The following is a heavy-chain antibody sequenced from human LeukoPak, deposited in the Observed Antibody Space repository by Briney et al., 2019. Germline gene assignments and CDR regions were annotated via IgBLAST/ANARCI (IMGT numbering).Heavy chain of an antibody. CDR2: IYYSGST. J-gene: IGHJ3*02. CDR3: ARGPDADFSGGACYII. CDR1: GGSISSSIR. V-gene: IGHV4-4*02. D-gene: IGHD2-21*02. Sequence: SGTLSLTCGVSGGSISSSIRWSWVRQPPGKGLEWIGYIYYSGSTNYNPSLKSRVTISVDTSKNQFSLKLSSVTTADTAVYYCARGPDADFSGGACYIIWGQGTMVTVSS.